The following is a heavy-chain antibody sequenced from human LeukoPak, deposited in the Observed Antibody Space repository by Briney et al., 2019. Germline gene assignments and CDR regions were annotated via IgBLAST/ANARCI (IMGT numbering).Heavy chain of an antibody. V-gene: IGHV4-30-4*07. Sequence: PSETLSLTCAVSAGSISSGGYSWSWIRQPPGKGLEWIGYIYYSGSTYYNPSLKSRVTISVDTSNNQFSLKLSSVTAADKAVYYCGRGRFTYYYALFDPWGQGTLVTVSS. D-gene: IGHD3-10*01. J-gene: IGHJ5*02. CDR2: IYYSGST. CDR1: AGSISSGGYS. CDR3: GRGRFTYYYALFDP.